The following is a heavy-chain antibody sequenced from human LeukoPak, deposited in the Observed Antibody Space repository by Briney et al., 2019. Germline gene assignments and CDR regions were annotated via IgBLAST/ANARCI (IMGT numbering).Heavy chain of an antibody. CDR2: LYSDGGT. V-gene: IGHV3-53*01. CDR1: GFALSSNY. CDR3: ARGRSSGLIDY. Sequence: GGSLRLSCAASGFALSSNYVGWVRQAPGGGLHWVSLLYSDGGTYYADSVKGRFTISRDNSKNTLYLQMNSLRAEDTAVYYCARGRSSGLIDYWGQGTLVTVSS. D-gene: IGHD6-19*01. J-gene: IGHJ4*02.